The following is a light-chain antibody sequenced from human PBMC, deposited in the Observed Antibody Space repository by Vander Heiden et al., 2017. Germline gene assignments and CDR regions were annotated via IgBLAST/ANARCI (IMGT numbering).Light chain of an antibody. V-gene: IGKV1-39*01. CDR3: QQTYSMPFT. CDR1: QSIGNY. Sequence: DIQMTQSPSSLPASVGDRVTITCRASQSIGNYLNWYQQKPGKAPDLLIYVVSSLQSGVPSRFSGSGSGTDFTLTITNLQPEDFATYYCQQTYSMPFTFGGGTKVEIK. J-gene: IGKJ4*01. CDR2: VVS.